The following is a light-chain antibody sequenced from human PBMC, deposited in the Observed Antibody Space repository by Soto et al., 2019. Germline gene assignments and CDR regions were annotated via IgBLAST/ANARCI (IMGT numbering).Light chain of an antibody. J-gene: IGKJ2*01. CDR2: GAS. CDR1: QSVSSNY. Sequence: EIVLTQSPGTLPLSPGERATLSCRASQSVSSNYLVWYQQKPGQAPRPLIYGASSRATGIPDRFSGSGSVTDFTLTISRLEPEDFAVYYCQQYANSPFTFGQGTKLEIK. CDR3: QQYANSPFT. V-gene: IGKV3-20*01.